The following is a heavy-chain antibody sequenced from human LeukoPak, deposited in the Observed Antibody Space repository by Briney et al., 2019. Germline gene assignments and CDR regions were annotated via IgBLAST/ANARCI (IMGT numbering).Heavy chain of an antibody. CDR3: ARVDYPTDIPCAFDI. J-gene: IGHJ3*02. D-gene: IGHD2-15*01. V-gene: IGHV3-73*01. CDR1: GFTFSGSA. CDR2: IRSRANSYVT. Sequence: GGSLRLSCAASGFTFSGSAMHWVRQTSGNGLEWLGRIRSRANSYVTVYAASVEGRFTISRDDSINTAYLQMNGLKTEDTAVYYCARVDYPTDIPCAFDIWGQGTMVTVSS.